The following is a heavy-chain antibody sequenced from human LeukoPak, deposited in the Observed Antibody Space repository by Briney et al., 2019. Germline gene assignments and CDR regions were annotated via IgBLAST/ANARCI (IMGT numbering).Heavy chain of an antibody. D-gene: IGHD4-17*01. CDR3: ARDVGRDYGYYYGMDV. CDR1: GFTFSSYA. V-gene: IGHV3-30*14. Sequence: GGSLRLSCAASGFTFSSYAMHWVRQAPGKGLEWVAVISYDGSNKYYADSVKGRFTISRDNSKNTLYLQMNSLRAEDTAVYYCARDVGRDYGYYYGMDVWGQGTTVTVSS. CDR2: ISYDGSNK. J-gene: IGHJ6*02.